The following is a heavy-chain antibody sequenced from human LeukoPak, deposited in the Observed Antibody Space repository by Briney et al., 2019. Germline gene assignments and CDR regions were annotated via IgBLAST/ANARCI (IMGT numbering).Heavy chain of an antibody. CDR2: ITGRGGNT. CDR1: GFTFSNYA. V-gene: IGHV3-23*01. CDR3: AKWGDYDVMTGYYVSDY. D-gene: IGHD3-9*01. J-gene: IGHJ4*02. Sequence: GGSLRLSCAASGFTFSNYAVSGVRQAPGKGLEWVSAITGRGGNTYYADSVKGRFTISRDNSKNTVFLQMNSLRAEDTAVYYCAKWGDYDVMTGYYVSDYWGQGTLVTVSS.